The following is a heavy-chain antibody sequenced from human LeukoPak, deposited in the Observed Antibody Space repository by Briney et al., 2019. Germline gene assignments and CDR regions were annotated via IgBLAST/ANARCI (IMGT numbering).Heavy chain of an antibody. Sequence: ASVKVSCKASGYTFTSYYMHWVRQAPGQGLEWMGLINPTGGSTGYAQKFQGKVTMTRDMSTSTDYMELSSLRSEDTAIYYCARDNSVGDNAWWFDPWGQGTLVTVSS. D-gene: IGHD1-26*01. CDR2: INPTGGST. CDR3: ARDNSVGDNAWWFDP. V-gene: IGHV1-46*01. CDR1: GYTFTSYY. J-gene: IGHJ5*02.